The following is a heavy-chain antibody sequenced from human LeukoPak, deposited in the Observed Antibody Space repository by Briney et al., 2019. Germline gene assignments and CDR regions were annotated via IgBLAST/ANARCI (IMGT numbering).Heavy chain of an antibody. Sequence: ASVKVSCKASGYTSTDHYMHWVRQAPGQGLEWLGWIKPDSGGINYAQNFQGRVTMTRDTSISTAYMELSRLRSDDTAVYYCARDPTTSQGSDAFDVWGQGTRVTVSS. V-gene: IGHV1-2*02. CDR1: GYTSTDHY. CDR3: ARDPTTSQGSDAFDV. J-gene: IGHJ3*01. CDR2: IKPDSGGI. D-gene: IGHD1-1*01.